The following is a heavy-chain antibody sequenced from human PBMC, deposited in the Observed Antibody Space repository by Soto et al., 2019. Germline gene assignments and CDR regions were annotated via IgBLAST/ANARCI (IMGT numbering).Heavy chain of an antibody. CDR3: ARLPGALVAVLYIYPLDGREAMSDVDV. D-gene: IGHD6-19*01. Sequence: QMQLVESGGGVVQPGESLRLSCAASGFTFNYYPMHWVRQTPGKGLEWVAVTSFDGSNKFYADSVKGRFTVSRDNSTNMLYLQLNSLRPEDAAVYYCARLPGALVAVLYIYPLDGREAMSDVDVWGQGTTVSVSS. J-gene: IGHJ6*02. CDR1: GFTFNYYP. CDR2: TSFDGSNK. V-gene: IGHV3-30-3*01.